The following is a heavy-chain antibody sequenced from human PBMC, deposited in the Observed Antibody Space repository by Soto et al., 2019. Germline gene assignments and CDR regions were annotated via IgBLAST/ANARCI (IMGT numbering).Heavy chain of an antibody. CDR2: IYYSGST. CDR1: GGSISSGDYY. Sequence: QVQLQESGPGLVKPSQTLSLTCTVSGGSISSGDYYWSWIRQPPGKGLEWIGYIYYSGSTYYNPSRNRRVTISVDTSSNRLSLKLSSVTATDTAADYCAREGITGTPTIDHWGQGTLVTVSS. D-gene: IGHD1-7*01. J-gene: IGHJ4*02. CDR3: AREGITGTPTIDH. V-gene: IGHV4-30-4*01.